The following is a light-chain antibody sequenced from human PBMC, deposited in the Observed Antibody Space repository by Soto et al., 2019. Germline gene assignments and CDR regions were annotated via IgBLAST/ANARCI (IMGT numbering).Light chain of an antibody. J-gene: IGLJ1*01. CDR2: EVS. CDR3: ASYAGSTTV. CDR1: SSDVGGYDY. V-gene: IGLV2-8*01. Sequence: QSALTQPPSASGSPGQSVTISCTGTSSDVGGYDYVSWYQQHPSKAPKLMIYEVSKRPSGVPDRFSGSKSGNTASLTVSGLQADDEADYYCASYAGSTTVFGTGTKVTVL.